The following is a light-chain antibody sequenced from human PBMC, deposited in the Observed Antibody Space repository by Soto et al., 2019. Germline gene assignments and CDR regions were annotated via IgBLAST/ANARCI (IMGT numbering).Light chain of an antibody. CDR3: QQLLSYPIT. Sequence: IQITQSPSTLSASVGDRVPIPCRASQGISSYLAWYQQKPGKAPKLLIYAASTLQSGVPLRFSGSGSGTSFTLTISSLQPEDFATYYCQQLLSYPITFGQGTRLEIK. CDR2: AAS. CDR1: QGISSY. J-gene: IGKJ5*01. V-gene: IGKV1-9*01.